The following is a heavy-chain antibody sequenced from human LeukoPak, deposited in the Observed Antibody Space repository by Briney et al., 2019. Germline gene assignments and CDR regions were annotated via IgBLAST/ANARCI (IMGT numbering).Heavy chain of an antibody. V-gene: IGHV1-69*05. CDR3: ARHSSMSETYYYKMDV. CDR2: FIPRFGTA. CDR1: GGSFSSYA. J-gene: IGHJ6*03. Sequence: ASVKASCKASGGSFSSYAISWVRQAPGQGLEWMGAFIPRFGTAIYAQQFQGRVTITRDESTSTACMELSSLRFEDTAVYYCARHSSMSETYYYKMDVWGKGTTVTVSS.